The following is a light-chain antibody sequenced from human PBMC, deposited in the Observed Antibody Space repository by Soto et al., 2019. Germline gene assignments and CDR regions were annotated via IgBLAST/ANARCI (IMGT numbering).Light chain of an antibody. V-gene: IGLV2-14*03. CDR2: DVT. CDR3: SSYTTSNTRQIV. Sequence: QSVLTQPASVYGSPGQSITISCTGTSSDVGGYNYVSWYQHHPGKAPKLIICDVTNRPSGVSNPFSGSKSGNTVSLTISGLQPEDEADYYCSSYTTSNTRQIVFGTGTKVTVL. J-gene: IGLJ1*01. CDR1: SSDVGGYNY.